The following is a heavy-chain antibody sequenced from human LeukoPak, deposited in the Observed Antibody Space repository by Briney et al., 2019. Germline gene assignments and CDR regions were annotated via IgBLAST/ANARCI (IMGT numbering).Heavy chain of an antibody. CDR2: INPNSGGT. J-gene: IGHJ5*02. Sequence: ASVKVSCKASGYTFTGYYMHWVRQAPGQGLEWMGWINPNSGGTNYAQKFQGRVTMTRDTSISTAYMELSRLRSDDTAVYYCARESIAARPPGPYNWFDPWGQGTLVTVSS. V-gene: IGHV1-2*02. CDR1: GYTFTGYY. CDR3: ARESIAARPPGPYNWFDP. D-gene: IGHD6-6*01.